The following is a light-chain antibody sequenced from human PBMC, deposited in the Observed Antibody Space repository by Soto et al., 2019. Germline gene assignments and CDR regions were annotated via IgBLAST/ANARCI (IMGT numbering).Light chain of an antibody. CDR3: QQYMSSVT. CDR2: GAS. Sequence: EIVLTQSPGSLSLSPGQRATLSCRASQSVDTTFFAWYQKKPGQAPRLLIYGASKRATGIPGRFSGSGSGTDFTLIISRLEPEDVAVYYCQQYMSSVTFGQGTKVEIK. J-gene: IGKJ1*01. V-gene: IGKV3-20*01. CDR1: QSVDTTF.